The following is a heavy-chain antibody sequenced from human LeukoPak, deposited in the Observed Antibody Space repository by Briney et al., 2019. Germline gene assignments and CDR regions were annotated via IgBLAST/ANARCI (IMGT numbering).Heavy chain of an antibody. D-gene: IGHD5-24*01. CDR1: GYSFTTHW. J-gene: IGHJ4*02. Sequence: TGGSLKISCKGSGYSFTTHWIGWVRQMPGKGLEWMGIIYPGDSDTRYSPSFQSQVTISADKSISTAYLQWSSLKASDTAMYYCARSEMATVLSQDYWGQGTLVTVSS. CDR2: IYPGDSDT. CDR3: ARSEMATVLSQDY. V-gene: IGHV5-51*01.